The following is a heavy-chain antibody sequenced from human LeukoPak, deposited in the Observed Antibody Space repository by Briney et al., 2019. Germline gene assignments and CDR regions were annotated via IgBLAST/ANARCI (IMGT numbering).Heavy chain of an antibody. Sequence: PGGSLRLSCAASGFTFRNYGMHWVRQAPGKGLEWVAIIWYDGSNKYYAASVQGRFTVSRDNSKNTLFLQMNSLRAEDTAVYYCAKDGGLWVSAHWGDSWGRGTLVTVSS. CDR3: AKDGGLWVSAHWGDS. CDR1: GFTFRNYG. J-gene: IGHJ4*02. V-gene: IGHV3-33*06. CDR2: IWYDGSNK. D-gene: IGHD7-27*01.